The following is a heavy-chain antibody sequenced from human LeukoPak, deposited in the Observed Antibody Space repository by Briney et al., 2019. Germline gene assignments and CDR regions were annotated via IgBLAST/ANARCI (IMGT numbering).Heavy chain of an antibody. D-gene: IGHD4-17*01. CDR1: GYTFTGYY. CDR3: ATTVPHYYYMDV. CDR2: INPNSGGT. J-gene: IGHJ6*03. V-gene: IGHV1-2*02. Sequence: ASVKVSCKASGYTFTGYYMHWVRQAPGQGLEWMGWINPNSGGTNYAQKFQGRVTMTRDTPISTAYMELSRLRSDDTAVYYCATTVPHYYYMDVWGKGTTVTVSS.